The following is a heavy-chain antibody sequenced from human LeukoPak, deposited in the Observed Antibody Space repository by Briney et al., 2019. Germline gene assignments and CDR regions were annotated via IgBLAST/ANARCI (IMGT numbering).Heavy chain of an antibody. Sequence: SETLSLTCAVYGGSFSGYYWSWIRQPPGKGLEWIGEINHSGSTNYNPSLKSRVTISVDTSKNQFSLKLSSVTAADTAVYYCARLYSSGWSTRGPFDYWGQGTLVTVSS. CDR2: INHSGST. D-gene: IGHD6-19*01. V-gene: IGHV4-34*01. CDR3: ARLYSSGWSTRGPFDY. J-gene: IGHJ4*02. CDR1: GGSFSGYY.